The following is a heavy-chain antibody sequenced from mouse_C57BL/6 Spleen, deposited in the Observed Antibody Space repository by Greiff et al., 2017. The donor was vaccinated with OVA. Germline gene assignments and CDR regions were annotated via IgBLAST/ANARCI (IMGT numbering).Heavy chain of an antibody. V-gene: IGHV1-82*01. D-gene: IGHD2-1*01. CDR2: IYPGDGDT. CDR1: GYAFSSSW. CDR3: ARGAYGNYPFAY. J-gene: IGHJ3*01. Sequence: VQVVESGPELVKPGASVKISCKASGYAFSSSWMNWVKQRPGKGLEWIGRIYPGDGDTNYNGKFKGKATLTADKSSSTAYMQLSSLTSEDSAVYFCARGAYGNYPFAYWGQGTLVTVSA.